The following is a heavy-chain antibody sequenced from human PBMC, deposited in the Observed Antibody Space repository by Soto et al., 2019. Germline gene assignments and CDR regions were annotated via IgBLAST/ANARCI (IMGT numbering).Heavy chain of an antibody. CDR2: INHSGST. J-gene: IGHJ4*02. Sequence: SETLSLTCAVYGGSFSGYYWSWIRQPPGKGLEWIGEINHSGSTNYNPSLKSRVTISVDTSKNQFSLKLSSVTAADTAVYYCARSPMVRGVIIKEYYFDYWGQGTLVT. V-gene: IGHV4-34*01. CDR1: GGSFSGYY. D-gene: IGHD3-10*01. CDR3: ARSPMVRGVIIKEYYFDY.